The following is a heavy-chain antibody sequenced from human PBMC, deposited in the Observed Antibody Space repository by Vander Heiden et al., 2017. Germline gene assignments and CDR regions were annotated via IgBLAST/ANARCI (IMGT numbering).Heavy chain of an antibody. D-gene: IGHD1-26*01. V-gene: IGHV3-74*01. Sequence: EVQLVESAGGLVQPGGSLRLSCVAAGFTFSSYWMHWVRQTPGKGLVWVSPINTDGSITNYADSVKDRFTISRDNAKNTLYLQMNSLRAEDTAVYYCARVSGSYNWGQGTLVTVSS. CDR3: ARVSGSYN. CDR2: INTDGSIT. CDR1: GFTFSSYW. J-gene: IGHJ4*02.